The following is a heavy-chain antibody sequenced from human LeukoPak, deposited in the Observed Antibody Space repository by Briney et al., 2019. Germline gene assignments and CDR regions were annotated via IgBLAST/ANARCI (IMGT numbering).Heavy chain of an antibody. CDR2: IYYSGST. CDR3: ARELGGEWQWLVRN. D-gene: IGHD6-19*01. J-gene: IGHJ4*02. CDR1: GGSISSGGYY. Sequence: SQTLSLTCTVSGGSISSGGYYWSWIRQHPGKGLEWIGYIYYSGSTYYNPSLKSRVTISVDTSKNQFSLKLSSVTAADTAVYYCARELGGEWQWLVRNWGQGTLVTVSS. V-gene: IGHV4-31*03.